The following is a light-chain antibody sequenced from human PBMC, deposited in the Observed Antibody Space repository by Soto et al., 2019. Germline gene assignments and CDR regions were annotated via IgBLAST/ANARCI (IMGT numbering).Light chain of an antibody. Sequence: EIVMTHSPATLSLSPWEIATLSCRVSQSVSSYLAWYQQKPGQAPRLLIYDASNRATGIPARFSGSGSGTDFTLTISSLEPEDFAVYYSQQRSNWLLTFGGGTKVDIK. CDR3: QQRSNWLLT. CDR1: QSVSSY. V-gene: IGKV3-11*01. CDR2: DAS. J-gene: IGKJ4*01.